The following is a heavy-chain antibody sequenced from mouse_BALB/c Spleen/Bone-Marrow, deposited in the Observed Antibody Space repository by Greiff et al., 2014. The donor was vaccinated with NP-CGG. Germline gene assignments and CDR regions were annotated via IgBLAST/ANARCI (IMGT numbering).Heavy chain of an antibody. CDR2: ISYDGSN. V-gene: IGHV3-6*02. D-gene: IGHD2-1*01. CDR3: ANYGNYFDY. Sequence: VQLQQSGPGLVKPSQSLSLTCSVTGYSITSGYYWNRIRQFPGNKLEWMGYISYDGSNNYNPSLKNRISITRDTSKNQFFLKLNSVTTEDTATYYCANYGNYFDYWGQGTTLTVSS. J-gene: IGHJ2*01. CDR1: GYSITSGYY.